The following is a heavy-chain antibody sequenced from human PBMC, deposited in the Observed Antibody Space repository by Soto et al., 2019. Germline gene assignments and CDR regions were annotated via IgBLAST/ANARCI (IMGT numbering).Heavy chain of an antibody. CDR3: ARDGDLGELSTTLNFDY. Sequence: QVQLVQSGAEVKKPGASVKVSCKASGYTFTSYGISWVRQAPGQGLEWMGLISAHNGNTNYAQKLQGTVTMTTDTSTSTAYMELRSLRSDDTAVYYCARDGDLGELSTTLNFDYWGQGTLVTVSS. CDR2: ISAHNGNT. D-gene: IGHD3-16*02. CDR1: GYTFTSYG. V-gene: IGHV1-18*01. J-gene: IGHJ4*02.